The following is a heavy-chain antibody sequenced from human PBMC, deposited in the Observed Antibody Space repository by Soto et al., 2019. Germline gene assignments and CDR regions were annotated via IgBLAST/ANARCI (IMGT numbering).Heavy chain of an antibody. CDR1: GGSISSYY. D-gene: IGHD5-18*01. V-gene: IGHV4-59*01. J-gene: IGHJ4*02. CDR2: IYYSGST. Sequence: KPSETLSLTCTVSGGSISSYYWSWIRQPPGKGLEWIGYIYYSGSTNYNPSLKSRVTISVDTSKNQFSLKLSSVTAADTAVYYCARALDTAMVPFDYWGQGTLVTVSS. CDR3: ARALDTAMVPFDY.